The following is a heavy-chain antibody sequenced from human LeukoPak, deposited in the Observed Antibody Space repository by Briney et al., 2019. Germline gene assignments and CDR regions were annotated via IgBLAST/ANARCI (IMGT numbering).Heavy chain of an antibody. J-gene: IGHJ6*02. Sequence: SETLSLTCAVSGGSISSGGYYWSWIRQHPGKGLEWIGYIYYSGSTYYNPSLKSRVTISVDTSKNQFSLKLSSVTAADTAVYYCAREGLRFLEWLPYYYYGMDVWGQGTTVTVSS. CDR1: GGSISSGGYY. V-gene: IGHV4-31*11. D-gene: IGHD3-3*01. CDR3: AREGLRFLEWLPYYYYGMDV. CDR2: IYYSGST.